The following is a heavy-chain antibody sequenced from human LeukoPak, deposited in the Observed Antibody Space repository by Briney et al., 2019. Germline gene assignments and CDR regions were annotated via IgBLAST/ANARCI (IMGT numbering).Heavy chain of an antibody. CDR2: INPSSGST. CDR3: ARDMDYYGSGSYYSNWFDP. CDR1: GYTFTSYY. V-gene: IGHV1-46*01. D-gene: IGHD3-10*01. Sequence: ASVKVSCKASGYTFTSYYMHWVRQPPGQGLEWMGIINPSSGSTSYAQKFQGRDTMTRDTSTSTVYMELSSLRSEDTAVYHCARDMDYYGSGSYYSNWFDPWGQGTLVTVSS. J-gene: IGHJ5*02.